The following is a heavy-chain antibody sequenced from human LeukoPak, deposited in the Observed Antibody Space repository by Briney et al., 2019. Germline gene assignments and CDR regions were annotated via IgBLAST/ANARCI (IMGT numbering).Heavy chain of an antibody. D-gene: IGHD6-19*01. J-gene: IGHJ6*04. CDR3: TGWVDRVDV. CDR2: IYPGDSET. Sequence: GESLKISCKGSGYTFTNHWLGWVRQVPGKGLEYMGIIYPGDSETRYSPSFEGQVTISADKSTSTAYLHWTSLKASDTAIYYCTGWVDRVDVWGRGTTVIVSS. CDR1: GYTFTNHW. V-gene: IGHV5-51*01.